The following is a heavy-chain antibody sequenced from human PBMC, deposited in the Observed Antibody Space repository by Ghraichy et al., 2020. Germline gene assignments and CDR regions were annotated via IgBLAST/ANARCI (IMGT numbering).Heavy chain of an antibody. CDR2: IYYSGNT. V-gene: IGHV4-39*01. Sequence: SETLSLTCTVSGASISSESYYWGWIRQPPGKGLEWIGNIYYSGNTNYNPSLKSRVTISVDTSKNQFSLKLTSVTAADTAVYFCARGMTYYYDSSTYLLDYWGQGTLVTVSS. J-gene: IGHJ4*02. D-gene: IGHD3-22*01. CDR3: ARGMTYYYDSSTYLLDY. CDR1: GASISSESYY.